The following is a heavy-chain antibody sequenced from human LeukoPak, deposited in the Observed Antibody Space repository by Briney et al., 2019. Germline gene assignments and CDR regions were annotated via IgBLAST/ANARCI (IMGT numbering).Heavy chain of an antibody. Sequence: GGSLRLSCAVSGFTFSSYAMHWVRQAPGKGLEWVAVISYDGSNKYYADSVKGRFTISRDNSKNTLYLQMNSLRAEDTAVYYCARDGGGSSWFIDYWGQGTLVTVSS. CDR2: ISYDGSNK. CDR3: ARDGGGSSWFIDY. CDR1: GFTFSSYA. J-gene: IGHJ4*02. D-gene: IGHD6-13*01. V-gene: IGHV3-30*04.